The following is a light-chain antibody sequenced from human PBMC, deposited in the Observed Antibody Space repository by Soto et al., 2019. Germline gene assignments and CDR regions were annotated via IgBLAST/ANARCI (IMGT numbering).Light chain of an antibody. CDR1: QDISTR. Sequence: QMTQSPSSVSASLGDRVTITCRASQDISTRLAWYQQKPGSAPKLLIYGASTLQSGVPSRFSGTGSGTDFSLTISDLQPDDFATYYCQRADDFPLTFGGGTRVDIK. CDR2: GAS. J-gene: IGKJ4*01. CDR3: QRADDFPLT. V-gene: IGKV1-12*01.